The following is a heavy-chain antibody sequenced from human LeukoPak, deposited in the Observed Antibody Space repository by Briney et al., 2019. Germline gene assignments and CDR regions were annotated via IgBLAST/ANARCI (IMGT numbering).Heavy chain of an antibody. D-gene: IGHD6-13*01. CDR2: ISWNSGSI. CDR1: GFTVSSNY. J-gene: IGHJ4*02. CDR3: AKAGGYSSSWYYFDY. Sequence: GGSLRLSCAASGFTVSSNYMSWVRQAPGKGLEWVSGISWNSGSIGYADSVKGRFTISRDNAKNSLYLQMNSLRAEDTALYYCAKAGGYSSSWYYFDYWGQGTLVTVSS. V-gene: IGHV3-9*01.